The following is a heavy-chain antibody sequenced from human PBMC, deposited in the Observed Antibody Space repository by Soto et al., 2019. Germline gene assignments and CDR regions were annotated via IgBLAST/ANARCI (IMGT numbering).Heavy chain of an antibody. CDR1: GAYMNTFY. J-gene: IGHJ6*03. V-gene: IGHV4-59*08. CDR3: ARGNTHGYYYMDV. D-gene: IGHD3-22*01. Sequence: SETLSVTCGVAGAYMNTFYVILIRQPPGKGLEWIGYFYYSGLTNYNPSLKSRVTISLDTSKNQFSLKLSSVTAADTAVYFCARGNTHGYYYMDVWGRGTTVTVSS. CDR2: FYYSGLT.